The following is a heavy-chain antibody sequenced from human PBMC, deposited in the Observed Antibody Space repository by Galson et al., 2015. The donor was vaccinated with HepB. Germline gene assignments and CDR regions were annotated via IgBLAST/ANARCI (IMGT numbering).Heavy chain of an antibody. Sequence: SVKVSCKASGGTFSSYAISWVRQAPGQGLEWMGRIIPILGIANYAQKFQGRVTITADKSTSTAYMELSSLRSEDTAVYYCARDGGDPARLDYWGQGTLVTVSS. V-gene: IGHV1-69*04. CDR1: GGTFSSYA. CDR3: ARDGGDPARLDY. CDR2: IIPILGIA. D-gene: IGHD2-21*01. J-gene: IGHJ4*02.